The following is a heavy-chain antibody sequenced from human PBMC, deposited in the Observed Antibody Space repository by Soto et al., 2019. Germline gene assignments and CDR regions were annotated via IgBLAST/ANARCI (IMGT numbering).Heavy chain of an antibody. CDR1: GFTFSSHW. Sequence: PGGSLRLSCAASGFTFSSHWMSWFRRAAGKGLEWVANIKTDVSEKYYADSVKGRFTVSRDNTQNSVFLQMNSLRAEDTAVYYCTRVNMLEVTAASPWFDPSGQGTRVTVSS. CDR2: IKTDVSEK. D-gene: IGHD3-16*01. J-gene: IGHJ5*02. V-gene: IGHV3-7*04. CDR3: TRVNMLEVTAASPWFDP.